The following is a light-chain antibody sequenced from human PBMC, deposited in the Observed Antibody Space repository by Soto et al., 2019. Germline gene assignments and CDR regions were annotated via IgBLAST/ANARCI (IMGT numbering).Light chain of an antibody. V-gene: IGKV1-39*01. CDR2: AAS. CDR3: KPSHSTSLS. J-gene: IGKJ1*01. Sequence: IQMTQSPSSLSASVGDRLTITWRASQSISSYLIWYQQKPGKAPKLLIYAASSLQSGVPSRFSGSISGPDFAHTISSLQAQDFATDDSKPSHSTSLSFGQVTKVDIK. CDR1: QSISSY.